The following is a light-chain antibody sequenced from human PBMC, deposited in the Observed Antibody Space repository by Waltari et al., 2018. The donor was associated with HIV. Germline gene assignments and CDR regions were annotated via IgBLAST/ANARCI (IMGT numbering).Light chain of an antibody. V-gene: IGLV1-40*01. CDR2: DSR. CDR3: QSYDDNLSVWM. Sequence: QSVLTQPPSISGAPGQRVTISCTGRRSNSGAGYDVHWYQQLPGKAPKLLIYDSRDRPSWVRDRFSGAKSGTSASLAITGLQAEDEADYYCQSYDDNLSVWMFGGGTKLTGL. J-gene: IGLJ3*02. CDR1: RSNSGAGYD.